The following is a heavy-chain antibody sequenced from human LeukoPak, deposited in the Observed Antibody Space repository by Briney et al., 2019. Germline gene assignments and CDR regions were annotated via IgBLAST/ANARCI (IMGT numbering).Heavy chain of an antibody. Sequence: PETLSLTCTVSGGSISSYFWSWIRQPPGKGLEWIGYISYSGSTDYTPSLKSRVTISVDTSKNQFSLKLTSVTAADTAVYYCARSEAPMVRGVIMVNWVDPWGQGTLVTVSS. V-gene: IGHV4-59*01. CDR3: ARSEAPMVRGVIMVNWVDP. D-gene: IGHD3-10*01. CDR1: GGSISSYF. J-gene: IGHJ5*02. CDR2: ISYSGST.